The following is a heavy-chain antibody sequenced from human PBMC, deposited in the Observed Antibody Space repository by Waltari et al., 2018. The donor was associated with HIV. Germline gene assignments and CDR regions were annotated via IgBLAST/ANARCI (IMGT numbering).Heavy chain of an antibody. J-gene: IGHJ4*02. Sequence: EVQLVESGGGLVKPGGSLRLSCAASGFTFSCYSMNWVRQAPGKGLEWVSYISSSGSTIYYADSVRGRFTISRDNAKNSLYLQLNSLRAEDTAVYYCARDYSGTYADFDYWGQGTLVTVSS. CDR2: ISSSGSTI. CDR1: GFTFSCYS. D-gene: IGHD1-26*01. CDR3: ARDYSGTYADFDY. V-gene: IGHV3-48*01.